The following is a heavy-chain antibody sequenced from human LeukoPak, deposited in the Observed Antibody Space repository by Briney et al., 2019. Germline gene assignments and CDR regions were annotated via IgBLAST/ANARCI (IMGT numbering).Heavy chain of an antibody. CDR2: INPSGGST. J-gene: IGHJ4*02. CDR3: ARTGITIFGVDIAAAGYYFDY. Sequence: ASVKVSFKASGGTFSSYAISWVRQAPGQGLEWMGIINPSGGSTSYAQKFQGRVTMTRDMSTSTVYMELSSLRSEDTAVYYCARTGITIFGVDIAAAGYYFDYWGQGTLVTVS. V-gene: IGHV1-46*01. CDR1: GGTFSSYA. D-gene: IGHD3-3*01.